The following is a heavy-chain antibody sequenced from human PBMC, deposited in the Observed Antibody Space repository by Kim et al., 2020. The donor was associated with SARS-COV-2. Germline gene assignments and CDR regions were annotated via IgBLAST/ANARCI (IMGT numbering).Heavy chain of an antibody. V-gene: IGHV4-59*13. D-gene: IGHD4-17*01. J-gene: IGHJ4*02. Sequence: SETLSLTCTVSGGSISSYYWSWIRQPPGKGLEWIGYIYYSGSTNYNPSLKSRVTISVDTSKNQFSLKLSSVTAADTAVYYCARGPNYGGNLLDYWGQGTLVTVSS. CDR1: GGSISSYY. CDR2: IYYSGST. CDR3: ARGPNYGGNLLDY.